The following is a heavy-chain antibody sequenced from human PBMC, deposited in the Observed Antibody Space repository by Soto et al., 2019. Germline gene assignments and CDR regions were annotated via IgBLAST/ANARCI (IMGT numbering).Heavy chain of an antibody. CDR3: TRELCTGGGCDTAWFDP. CDR1: GFIFSRYN. D-gene: IGHD2-8*02. V-gene: IGHV3-21*01. J-gene: IGHJ5*02. Sequence: EVQLVESGGGLVKPGGSLRLSCAASGFIFSRYNMNWVRQTPGKGLEWVSSISGTYNYRYYADSVKGRFTISRDNAKNARYLQMNSLRPEDTAVYYCTRELCTGGGCDTAWFDPWGQGTLVTVSS. CDR2: ISGTYNYR.